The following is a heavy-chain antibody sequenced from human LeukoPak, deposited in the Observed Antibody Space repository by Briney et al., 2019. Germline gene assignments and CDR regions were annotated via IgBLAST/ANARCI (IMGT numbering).Heavy chain of an antibody. D-gene: IGHD3-10*01. CDR3: AKDLPQLLWFAEGDAFDT. J-gene: IGHJ3*02. V-gene: IGHV3-23*01. Sequence: GSLRLSCAASGFTFSSYAMSWVRQAPGKGLEGGSAISGSGGSTYYADSVKGRFTISRDNSKNTLYLQMNSLRAEDTAVYYCAKDLPQLLWFAEGDAFDTWGQGTMVTVSS. CDR1: GFTFSSYA. CDR2: ISGSGGST.